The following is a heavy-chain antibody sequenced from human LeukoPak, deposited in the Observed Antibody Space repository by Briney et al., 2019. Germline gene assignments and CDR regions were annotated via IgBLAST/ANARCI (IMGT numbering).Heavy chain of an antibody. CDR2: ISGSGGST. D-gene: IGHD5-18*01. V-gene: IGHV3-23*01. J-gene: IGHJ3*02. CDR3: AKDGYSCGYRADAFDI. Sequence: GGSLRLSCAASGFTFSSYAMSWVRQAPGKGLEWVLAISGSGGSTYYADSVKGRFTISRDNSKNTLYLQMNSLRAEDTAVYYCAKDGYSCGYRADAFDIWGQGTMVTVSS. CDR1: GFTFSSYA.